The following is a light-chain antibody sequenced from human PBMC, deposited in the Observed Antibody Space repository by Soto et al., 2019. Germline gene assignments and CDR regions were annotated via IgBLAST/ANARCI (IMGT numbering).Light chain of an antibody. Sequence: EIVMTQSPATLSVSPGEGATLSCRASQSVGYNLAWYQQKPGQAPRLLIFSASTRATGIPARFSGSGARTEFPLTISSLHSDDFATYYCRQYSDWPPYTFGQGTKLEIK. CDR2: SAS. J-gene: IGKJ2*01. CDR3: RQYSDWPPYT. V-gene: IGKV3-15*01. CDR1: QSVGYN.